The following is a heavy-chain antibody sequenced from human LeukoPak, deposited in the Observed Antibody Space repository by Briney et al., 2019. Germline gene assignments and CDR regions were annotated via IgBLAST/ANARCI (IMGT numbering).Heavy chain of an antibody. V-gene: IGHV3-74*01. CDR1: GFTFSSYW. Sequence: GGSLRLSCAASGFTFSSYWMHWVRQAPGKGLVWVSRINSDGSSTSYADSVKGRFTISRDNAKNTLYLQMNSLRAEDTAVYHCARGDSSGWYPRDYWDQGTLVTVSS. CDR3: ARGDSSGWYPRDY. J-gene: IGHJ4*02. CDR2: INSDGSST. D-gene: IGHD6-19*01.